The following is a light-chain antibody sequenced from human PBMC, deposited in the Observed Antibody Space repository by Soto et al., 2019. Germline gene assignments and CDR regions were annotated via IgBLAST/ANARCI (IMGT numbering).Light chain of an antibody. CDR1: QSISSY. J-gene: IGKJ1*01. Sequence: DIQMTQSPSSLSASVGDRVTITCRARQSISSYLHWYQQKPGKAPKLLIYAASSLQSGVPSRFSGSGSGTAFTLPISSLQPEDFATYYCQQSYSTSWTFGQGTKV. CDR2: AAS. V-gene: IGKV1-39*01. CDR3: QQSYSTSWT.